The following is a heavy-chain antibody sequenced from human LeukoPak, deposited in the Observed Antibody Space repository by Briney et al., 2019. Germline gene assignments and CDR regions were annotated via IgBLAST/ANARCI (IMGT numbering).Heavy chain of an antibody. CDR3: GKTTVGYSSGQKPAWPVDY. Sequence: GGSLRLSCEASGFTFGSHAMYWVRQAPGKGLEWVAGIFGSGGSSHYADPVKGRFTISRDTYRNTVYLQINSLRAEDTAVYYCGKTTVGYSSGQKPAWPVDYWGQGTLVTVSS. J-gene: IGHJ4*02. D-gene: IGHD5-18*01. V-gene: IGHV3-23*01. CDR2: IFGSGGSS. CDR1: GFTFGSHA.